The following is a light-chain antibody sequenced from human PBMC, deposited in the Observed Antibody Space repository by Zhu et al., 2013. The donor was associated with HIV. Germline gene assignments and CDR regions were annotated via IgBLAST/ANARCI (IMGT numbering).Light chain of an antibody. CDR2: KAS. Sequence: DIQMTQSPSTLSASVGDRVTITCRASQSISSWLAWYQQKPGKAPKLLIYKASSLESGVPSRFSGGGSGTEFTLTVSSLQPDDVATYYCQQYKTYSGTFGQGTKVEI. CDR3: QQYKTYSGT. J-gene: IGKJ1*01. V-gene: IGKV1-5*03. CDR1: QSISSW.